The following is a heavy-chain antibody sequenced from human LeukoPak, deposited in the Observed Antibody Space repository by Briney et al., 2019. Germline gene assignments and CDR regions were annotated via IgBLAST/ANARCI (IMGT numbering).Heavy chain of an antibody. CDR3: ARQRIAVAGTPNWFDP. CDR2: IYHSGST. Sequence: SETLSLTCTVSGGSISDYYWSWIRQPPGKGLEWIGSIYHSGSTYYNPSLKSRVTISVDTSKNQFSLKLSSVTAADTAVYYCARQRIAVAGTPNWFDPWGQGTLVTVSS. J-gene: IGHJ5*02. D-gene: IGHD6-19*01. CDR1: GGSISDYY. V-gene: IGHV4-38-2*02.